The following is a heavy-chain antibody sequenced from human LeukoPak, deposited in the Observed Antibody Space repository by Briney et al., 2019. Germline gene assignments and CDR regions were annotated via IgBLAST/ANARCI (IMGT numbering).Heavy chain of an antibody. CDR1: GFTVSSNY. D-gene: IGHD6-19*01. CDR3: ARETTISGGIAVAGPQSYIYYMDV. J-gene: IGHJ6*03. Sequence: PGGSLRLSCAASGFTVSSNYMSWVRQAPGKGLEWVSVIYSGGSTYYADSVKGRFTISRDNSKNTLYLQMNSLRAEDTAVYYCARETTISGGIAVAGPQSYIYYMDVWGKGTTVTISS. V-gene: IGHV3-53*01. CDR2: IYSGGST.